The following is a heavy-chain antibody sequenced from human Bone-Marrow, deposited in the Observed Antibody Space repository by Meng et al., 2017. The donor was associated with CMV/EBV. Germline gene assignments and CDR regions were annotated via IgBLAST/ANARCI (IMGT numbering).Heavy chain of an antibody. CDR1: GGSISSYY. J-gene: IGHJ4*02. CDR2: IYYSGST. V-gene: IGHV4-59*12. CDR3: AREPRSHSD. Sequence: SETLSLTCTVSGGSISSYYWSWIRQPPGKGLEWIGYIYYSGSTYYNPSLKSRVTISVDTSKNQFSLKLSSVTAADTAVYYCAREPRSHSDWGQGTLVTVSS. D-gene: IGHD1-14*01.